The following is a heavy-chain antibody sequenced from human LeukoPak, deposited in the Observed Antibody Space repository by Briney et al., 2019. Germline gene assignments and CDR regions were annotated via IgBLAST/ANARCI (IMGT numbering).Heavy chain of an antibody. Sequence: GGSLRLSCAASGFTFRSYDMHWVRQATGKGLEWVSGIGTAGEIYYPGSVKGRFTISRDNSKNTLYLQMNSLRAEDTAVYYCAKAVENTYYYYYYMDVWGKGTTVTISS. CDR3: AKAVENTYYYYYYMDV. D-gene: IGHD6-19*01. CDR2: IGTAGEI. V-gene: IGHV3-13*01. CDR1: GFTFRSYD. J-gene: IGHJ6*03.